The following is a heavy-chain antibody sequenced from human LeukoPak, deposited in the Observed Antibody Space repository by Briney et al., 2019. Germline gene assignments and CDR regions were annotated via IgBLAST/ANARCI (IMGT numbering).Heavy chain of an antibody. CDR1: GYTFTSYA. CDR3: TRGAKIDPLVADY. J-gene: IGHJ4*02. CDR2: INTNTGNP. Sequence: ASVKVSCKASGYTFTSYAMNWVRQAPGQGLEWMGWINTNTGNPTFAQGFTGRFVFSLDTSVSTAYLQISSLKAEDTAVYYCTRGAKIDPLVADYWGQGTLVTVSS. D-gene: IGHD3-9*01. V-gene: IGHV7-4-1*02.